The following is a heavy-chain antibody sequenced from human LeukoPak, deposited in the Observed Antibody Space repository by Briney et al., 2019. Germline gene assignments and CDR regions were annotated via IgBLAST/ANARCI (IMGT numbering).Heavy chain of an antibody. J-gene: IGHJ4*02. CDR2: IYYSGST. D-gene: IGHD3-16*01. V-gene: IGHV4-59*01. CDR3: ARWGSTTTARFDY. Sequence: PSETLSLTCTVSGGSIGSYYWSWIRQPPGKGLEWIGYIYYSGSTNYNPSLKSRVTISVDTSKNQFSLELSSVTAADTAVYYCARWGSTTTARFDYWGQGTLVTVSS. CDR1: GGSIGSYY.